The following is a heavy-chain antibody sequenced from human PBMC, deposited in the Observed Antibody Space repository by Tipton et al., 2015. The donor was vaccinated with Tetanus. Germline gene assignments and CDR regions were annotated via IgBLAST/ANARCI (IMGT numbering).Heavy chain of an antibody. D-gene: IGHD3-10*01. V-gene: IGHV3-7*01. CDR3: VRDDFGPGDY. Sequence: GSLRLSCEASGFTFSTYPFHWVRQAPGKGLEWVANMNEDGSVRYHVDSVKGRFTISRDNAKNLLFLQMNSLRVDDTAVYYCVRDDFGPGDYWGQGTLVTVSS. CDR2: MNEDGSVR. J-gene: IGHJ4*02. CDR1: GFTFSTYP.